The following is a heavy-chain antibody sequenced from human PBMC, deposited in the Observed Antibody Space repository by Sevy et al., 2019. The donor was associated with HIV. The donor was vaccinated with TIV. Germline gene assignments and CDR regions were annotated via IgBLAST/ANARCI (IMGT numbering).Heavy chain of an antibody. CDR1: GYSFTSYW. CDR2: IYPGDSDT. CDR3: ARTDSSNYYYGMDV. Sequence: GESPKTPRKGSGYSFTSYWIGWVRQMPGKGLEWMGIIYPGDSDTRYSPSFQGQVTISADKSISTAYLQWSSLKASDTAMYYCARTDSSNYYYGMDVWGQGTTVTVSS. D-gene: IGHD6-19*01. J-gene: IGHJ6*02. V-gene: IGHV5-51*01.